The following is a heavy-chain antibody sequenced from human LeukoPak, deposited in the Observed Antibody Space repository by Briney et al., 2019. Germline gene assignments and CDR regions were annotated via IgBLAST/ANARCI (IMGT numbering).Heavy chain of an antibody. CDR2: INPSGGST. Sequence: ASVKVSCKASGYPFTSYYMHWVRQAPGQGLEWMGIINPSGGSTSYAQKFQGRVTMTRDTSTSTVYMELSSLRSEDTAVYYCARGLGLRYFDWSDAFDIWGQGTMVTVSS. V-gene: IGHV1-46*01. CDR1: GYPFTSYY. D-gene: IGHD3-9*01. CDR3: ARGLGLRYFDWSDAFDI. J-gene: IGHJ3*02.